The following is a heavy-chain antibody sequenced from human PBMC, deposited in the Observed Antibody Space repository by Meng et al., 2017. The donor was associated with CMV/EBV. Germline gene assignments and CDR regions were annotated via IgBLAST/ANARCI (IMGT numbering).Heavy chain of an antibody. CDR3: VRLLGTVTTYDY. J-gene: IGHJ4*02. Sequence: GESLKISCITSGFSFSGHWMSWVRQAPGKGLEWVASINPDGGAIFYADSVKGRFTMSRDNAKNSLYLQMGSVDADDMGVYFCVRLLGTVTTYDYWGQGTLVTVSS. CDR2: INPDGGAI. V-gene: IGHV3-7*01. CDR1: GFSFSGHW. D-gene: IGHD1-26*01.